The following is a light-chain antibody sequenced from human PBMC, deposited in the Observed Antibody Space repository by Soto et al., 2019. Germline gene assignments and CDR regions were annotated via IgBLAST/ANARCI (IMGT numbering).Light chain of an antibody. CDR3: SAWDDSLNAVV. CDR1: SSNIGSND. V-gene: IGLV1-44*01. CDR2: SNG. Sequence: QSVLTQPPSASGTPGQRVSISCSGSSSNIGSNDVNWFQQLPGTAPKLLIYSNGKWPSGVPDRFSGSKSGTSASLAISGLQSEDEADYYGSAWDDSLNAVVFGGGTKLTVL. J-gene: IGLJ2*01.